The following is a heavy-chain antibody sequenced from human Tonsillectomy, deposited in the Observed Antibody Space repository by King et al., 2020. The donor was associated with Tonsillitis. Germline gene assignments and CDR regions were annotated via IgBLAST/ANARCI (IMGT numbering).Heavy chain of an antibody. CDR3: ARTFCGVGNCYYYFNYMDV. D-gene: IGHD4-23*01. V-gene: IGHV4-39*02. CDR2: IYHTEST. CDR1: GGSISSCRYF. Sequence: QLQESGPGLVKPSETLSLNCTVSGGSISSCRYFWGWIRQPPGQGLELIGTIYHTESTYYNPSLKSRVTISVDTSKNHFSLTLRPVAAADTALYYFARTFCGVGNCYYYFNYMDVWGKGTTVTVPS. J-gene: IGHJ6*03.